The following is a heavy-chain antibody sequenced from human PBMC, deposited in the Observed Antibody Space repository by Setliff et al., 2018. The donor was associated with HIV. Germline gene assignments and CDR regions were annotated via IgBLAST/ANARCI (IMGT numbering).Heavy chain of an antibody. Sequence: GGSLRLSCSASEFTNFWMAWFRQTPGKGLEWVGRIKSRTVTETTDVAAPVKSRFTISRDDSQNMVYLQMNSLKTEDTAMYYCTPIHNYTDHCPDSWGQGTLVTVSS. V-gene: IGHV3-15*01. J-gene: IGHJ5*01. CDR3: TPIHNYTDHCPDS. D-gene: IGHD2-21*02. CDR1: EFTNFW. CDR2: IKSRTVTETT.